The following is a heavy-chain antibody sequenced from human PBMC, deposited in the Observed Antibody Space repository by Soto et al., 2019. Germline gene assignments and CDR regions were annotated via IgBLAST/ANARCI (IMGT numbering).Heavy chain of an antibody. J-gene: IGHJ4*02. CDR1: GGSISTYY. D-gene: IGHD3-10*01. Sequence: PSETLSLTCTVSGGSISTYYWSWIRQPPGGTPEWIGYIYASGATTYNPSLESRVTMSVDMPNNEFSLELTSLTAADTAVYYCARSHSFDGSIYHYYFDFWGQGTLVTVSS. CDR3: ARSHSFDGSIYHYYFDF. V-gene: IGHV4-59*01. CDR2: IYASGAT.